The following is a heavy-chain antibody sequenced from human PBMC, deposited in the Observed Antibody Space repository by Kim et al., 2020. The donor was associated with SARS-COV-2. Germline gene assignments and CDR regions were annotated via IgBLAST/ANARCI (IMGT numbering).Heavy chain of an antibody. J-gene: IGHJ5*02. D-gene: IGHD1-20*01. V-gene: IGHV4-34*01. Sequence: SETLSLTCAVYGGSFSGYYWSWIRQPPGKGLEWIGEINHSGSTNYNPSLKSRVTISVDTSKNQFSLKLSSVTAADTAVYYCASGLGMQYNWKRRFDPWG. CDR1: GGSFSGYY. CDR3: ASGLGMQYNWKRRFDP. CDR2: INHSGST.